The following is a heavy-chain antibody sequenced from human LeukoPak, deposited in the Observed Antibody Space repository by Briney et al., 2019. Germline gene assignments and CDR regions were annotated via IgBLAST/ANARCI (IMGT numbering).Heavy chain of an antibody. D-gene: IGHD2-2*01. V-gene: IGHV5-51*01. Sequence: GESLKISCKGSGYSFTSYWIGWVRQMPGKGLEWMGIIYPGDSDTRYSPSFQGQVTISADKSISTAYLQWSSLKASDTAMYYCARGEGVVPVAIFAPYFDYWGQGTLVTVSS. J-gene: IGHJ4*02. CDR3: ARGEGVVPVAIFAPYFDY. CDR1: GYSFTSYW. CDR2: IYPGDSDT.